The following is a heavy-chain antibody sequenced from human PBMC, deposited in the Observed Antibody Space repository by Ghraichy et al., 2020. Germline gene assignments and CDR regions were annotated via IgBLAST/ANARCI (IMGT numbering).Heavy chain of an antibody. J-gene: IGHJ3*02. CDR2: ISGSGGST. D-gene: IGHD3-10*01. Sequence: GGSLRLSCAASGFTFSSYAMSWVRQAPGKGLEWVSAISGSGGSTYYADSVKGRFTISRDNSKNTLYLQMNSLRAEDTAVYYCARDVVRGVIMGAFDIWGQGTMVTVSS. V-gene: IGHV3-23*01. CDR1: GFTFSSYA. CDR3: ARDVVRGVIMGAFDI.